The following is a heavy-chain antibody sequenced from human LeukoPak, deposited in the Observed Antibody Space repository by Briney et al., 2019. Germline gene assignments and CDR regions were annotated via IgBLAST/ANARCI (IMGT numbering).Heavy chain of an antibody. J-gene: IGHJ4*02. V-gene: IGHV3-23*01. Sequence: GGSLRLSCAASGFTFSSYAMSWVRQAPGKGLEWVSSISGSGGTPYYADSVKGRFTISRDNSKNTLYLQMNSLRAEDTAVYYCARATYGSGSYYTYWGQGTLVTVSS. CDR2: ISGSGGTP. D-gene: IGHD3-10*01. CDR3: ARATYGSGSYYTY. CDR1: GFTFSSYA.